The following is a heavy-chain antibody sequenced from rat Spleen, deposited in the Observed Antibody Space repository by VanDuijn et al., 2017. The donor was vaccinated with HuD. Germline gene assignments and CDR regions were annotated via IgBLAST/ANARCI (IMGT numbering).Heavy chain of an antibody. V-gene: IGHV5-25*01. CDR1: GINFSNYY. CDR3: ARRFDFDY. D-gene: IGHD4-3*01. J-gene: IGHJ2*01. Sequence: EVQLVESGGGSVQPGRSMKLSCAASGINFSNYYMAWVRQAPTKGLEWVASISNDGGNAYYRDSVKGRFTISRDNAKNTLYLQMDSLRSEDTATYYCARRFDFDYWGQGVMVTVSS. CDR2: ISNDGGNA.